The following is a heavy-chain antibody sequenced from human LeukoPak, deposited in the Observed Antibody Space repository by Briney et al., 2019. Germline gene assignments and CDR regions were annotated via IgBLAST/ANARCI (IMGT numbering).Heavy chain of an antibody. J-gene: IGHJ4*02. Sequence: PGGSLRLSCAASGFTFSNYAMSWVRQATGTGLEWVSGISGGGGTTYYADSVKGRFTISRDNSKNTLYLQMNSLRADDTAVYYCASRWLATYYFDCWGQGTLVTVSS. CDR2: ISGGGGTT. V-gene: IGHV3-23*01. CDR1: GFTFSNYA. D-gene: IGHD6-19*01. CDR3: ASRWLATYYFDC.